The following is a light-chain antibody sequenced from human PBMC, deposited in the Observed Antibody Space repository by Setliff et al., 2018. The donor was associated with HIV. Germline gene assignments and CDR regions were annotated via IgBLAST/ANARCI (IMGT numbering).Light chain of an antibody. CDR3: SSYAITNTLP. CDR2: GVR. V-gene: IGLV2-14*01. J-gene: IGLJ1*01. CDR1: SSDVGGYNY. Sequence: QSALTQPASVSGSPGQSITISCTGTSSDVGGYNYVSWYQQHPGKAPRLILYGVRNRPSGVSNRFSGSKSGNTAPLTISGLHAEDEADYYCSSYAITNTLPFGTGTKVTV.